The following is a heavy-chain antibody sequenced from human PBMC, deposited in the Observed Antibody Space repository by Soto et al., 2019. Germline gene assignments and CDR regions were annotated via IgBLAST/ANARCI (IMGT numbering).Heavy chain of an antibody. J-gene: IGHJ6*02. Sequence: QVQLVQSGDEVKKPGASVKVSCKASGYIFVNYGIAWVRQAPGPGLELLGWISPYTGNTYYATKVQGSFTLTTDTSTSTAFMDLGSLTSADTAVYYCSMVDLYVTPTPQDVWGQWTTVIVSS. V-gene: IGHV1-18*01. D-gene: IGHD3-16*01. CDR2: ISPYTGNT. CDR1: GYIFVNYG. CDR3: SMVDLYVTPTPQDV.